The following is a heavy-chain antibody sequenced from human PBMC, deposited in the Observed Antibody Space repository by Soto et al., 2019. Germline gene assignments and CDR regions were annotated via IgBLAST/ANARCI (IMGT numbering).Heavy chain of an antibody. Sequence: QLQLQESGPGLVKPSETLSLTCTVSGGSISSTSYYWGWIRQSPGKGLEWIGSIFYSGNTFYNPYLKSRLTISVETSMNQFSLKLTSVTAADTAMYYCAGRHYSGSGNPRGLDCWGQGTMVTVSS. J-gene: IGHJ4*02. V-gene: IGHV4-39*01. CDR2: IFYSGNT. CDR1: GGSISSTSYY. D-gene: IGHD3-10*01. CDR3: AGRHYSGSGNPRGLDC.